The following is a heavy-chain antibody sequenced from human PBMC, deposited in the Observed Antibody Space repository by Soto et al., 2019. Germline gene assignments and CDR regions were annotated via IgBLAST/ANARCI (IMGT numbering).Heavy chain of an antibody. Sequence: SVKVSCKASGGTFSSYTISWVRQAPGQGLEWMGRIIPILGIANYAQKFQGRVTITADKSTSTAYMELSSLRSEDTAVYYCARAYCSSTSCYPGGWFDPWGQGTLVTVSS. CDR2: IIPILGIA. V-gene: IGHV1-69*02. CDR3: ARAYCSSTSCYPGGWFDP. CDR1: GGTFSSYT. D-gene: IGHD2-2*01. J-gene: IGHJ5*02.